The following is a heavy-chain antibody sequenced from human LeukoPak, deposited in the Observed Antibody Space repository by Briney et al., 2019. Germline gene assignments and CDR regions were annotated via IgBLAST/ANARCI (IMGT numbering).Heavy chain of an antibody. D-gene: IGHD6-13*01. CDR3: ARTSSSWYGYYYYGMDV. Sequence: GGSLRLSCAASGFTFSSYDMHWVRQATGKGLEWVSAIGTAGDTYYPGSVKGRFTISRENAKNSLYLQMNSLRAGDTAVYYCARTSSSWYGYYYYGMDVWGQGTTVTVSS. CDR2: IGTAGDT. V-gene: IGHV3-13*01. J-gene: IGHJ6*02. CDR1: GFTFSSYD.